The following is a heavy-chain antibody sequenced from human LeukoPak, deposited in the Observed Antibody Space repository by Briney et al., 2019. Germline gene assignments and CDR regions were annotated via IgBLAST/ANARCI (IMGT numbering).Heavy chain of an antibody. V-gene: IGHV3-72*01. CDR3: ASNVDSGFDV. CDR2: IRNKANSYTT. D-gene: IGHD5-12*01. J-gene: IGHJ3*01. Sequence: PGGSLRLSCAASGFTFSSYWMSWVRQAPGKGLEWVGRIRNKANSYTTEYGASVKGRFTISRDDSKNSLSLQMNSLKTEDTAMYYCASNVDSGFDVWGQGKMVTVSS. CDR1: GFTFSSYW.